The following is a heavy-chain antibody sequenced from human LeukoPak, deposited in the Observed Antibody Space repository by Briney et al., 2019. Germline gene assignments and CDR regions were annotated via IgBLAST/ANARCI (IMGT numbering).Heavy chain of an antibody. Sequence: GRSLRLSCAASGFTFSHYGMHWVRQAPGKGLEWVAFIRYDGSNKSYADSVKGRFTISRDNSKNTLYLQMNSLRAEDTAVYYCAKDSSVGYSDWLAPGGDPYYMDVWGKGTTVTSSS. CDR2: IRYDGSNK. J-gene: IGHJ6*03. V-gene: IGHV3-30*02. CDR3: AKDSSVGYSDWLAPGGDPYYMDV. D-gene: IGHD3-9*01. CDR1: GFTFSHYG.